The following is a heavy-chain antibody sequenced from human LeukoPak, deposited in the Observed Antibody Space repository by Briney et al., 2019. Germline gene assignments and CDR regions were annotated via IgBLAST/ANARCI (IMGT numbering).Heavy chain of an antibody. CDR1: GFTFSDHY. D-gene: IGHD3-10*01. V-gene: IGHV3-72*01. CDR3: ARGPRAIYGSGRKWYFQH. J-gene: IGHJ1*01. CDR2: TRNKANSYTT. Sequence: GGSLRLSCAASGFTFSDHYMDWVRQATGKGLKWVGRTRNKANSYTTEYAASVKGRFTISRDDSKDSLYLQMNSLKTEDTAVYYCARGPRAIYGSGRKWYFQHWGQGTLVTVSS.